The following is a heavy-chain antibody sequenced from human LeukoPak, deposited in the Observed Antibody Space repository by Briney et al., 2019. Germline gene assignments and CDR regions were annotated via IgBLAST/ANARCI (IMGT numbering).Heavy chain of an antibody. CDR2: ISGSGGST. CDR1: GFTFSSYA. D-gene: IGHD3-22*01. J-gene: IGHJ4*02. V-gene: IGHV3-23*01. CDR3: AREEPGGPYYYDSSGYPDY. Sequence: GGSLRLSCAASGFTFSSYAMSWVRQAPGKGLEWVSAISGSGGSTYYADSVKGRFTISRDNSKNTLYLQMNSLRAEDTAVYYCAREEPGGPYYYDSSGYPDYWGQGTLVTVSS.